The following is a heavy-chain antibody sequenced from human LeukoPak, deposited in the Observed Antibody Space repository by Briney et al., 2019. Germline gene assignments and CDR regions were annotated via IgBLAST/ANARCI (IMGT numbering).Heavy chain of an antibody. Sequence: ASVKVSCKASGYTFTGYYMHWVRQAPGQGLEWMGRINPNSGGTNYAQKFQGRVTMTRDMSMSTAYMELSRLRSDDTAVYYCAGEDNSSGYRPFDIWGQGTMVTVPS. D-gene: IGHD3-22*01. CDR1: GYTFTGYY. CDR2: INPNSGGT. CDR3: AGEDNSSGYRPFDI. V-gene: IGHV1-2*06. J-gene: IGHJ3*02.